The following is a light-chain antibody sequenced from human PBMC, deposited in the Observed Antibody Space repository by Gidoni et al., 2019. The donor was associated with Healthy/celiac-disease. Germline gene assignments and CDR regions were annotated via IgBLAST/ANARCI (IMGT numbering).Light chain of an antibody. CDR1: QGSRSG. J-gene: IGKJ1*01. CDR3: QQYNRYSWT. V-gene: IGKV1-5*03. Sequence: DIQMTQSPSTLSASVGDRVTITCRASQGSRSGLAWYQQKPGKARQLLIYKTSSLESGVPSRFSGSGSGTDFTLTISSLQPDDFATYYCQQYNRYSWTFGRGTKVEIK. CDR2: KTS.